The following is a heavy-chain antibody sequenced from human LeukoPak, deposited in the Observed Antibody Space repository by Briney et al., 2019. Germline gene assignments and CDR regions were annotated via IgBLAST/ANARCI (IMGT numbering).Heavy chain of an antibody. D-gene: IGHD3-10*02. CDR2: IYYSGST. CDR3: ARACSGSYADY. Sequence: SETLSLTCTVSGGSISSYYWSWIRQPPGKGPEWIGYIYYSGSTNYNPSLKSRVTISVDTSKNQFSLKLSSVTAADTAVYYCARACSGSYADYWGQGTLVTVSS. CDR1: GGSISSYY. V-gene: IGHV4-59*12. J-gene: IGHJ4*02.